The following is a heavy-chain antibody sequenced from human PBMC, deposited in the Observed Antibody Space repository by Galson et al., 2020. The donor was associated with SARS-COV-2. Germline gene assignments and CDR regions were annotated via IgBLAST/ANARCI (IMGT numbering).Heavy chain of an antibody. CDR2: IYSGGTT. J-gene: IGHJ2*01. D-gene: IGHD3-22*01. V-gene: IGHV3-66*01. CDR3: ARDGYYYDSSGYYYEYGYFDL. Sequence: GESLKISCAASGFNVSSNYMSWVRQAPGKGLEWVSVIYSGGTTYYADSVKGRFTISRDDSKNTLYLQMNSLRAEDTAVYYCARDGYYYDSSGYYYEYGYFDLWGRGTLVTVSS. CDR1: GFNVSSNY.